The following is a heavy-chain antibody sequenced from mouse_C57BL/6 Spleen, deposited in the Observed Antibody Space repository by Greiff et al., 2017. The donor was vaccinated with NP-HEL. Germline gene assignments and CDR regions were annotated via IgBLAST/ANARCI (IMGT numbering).Heavy chain of an antibody. CDR1: GYTFTSYG. D-gene: IGHD1-1*01. J-gene: IGHJ4*01. CDR2: IYPRSGNT. CDR3: ASPPTTVVATYYYAMDY. V-gene: IGHV1-81*01. Sequence: QVQLQQSGAELARPGASVKLSCKASGYTFTSYGISWVKQRTGQGLEWIGEIYPRSGNTYYNEKFKGKATLTADKSSSTAYMELRSLTSEDSAVYFCASPPTTVVATYYYAMDYWGQGTSVTVSS.